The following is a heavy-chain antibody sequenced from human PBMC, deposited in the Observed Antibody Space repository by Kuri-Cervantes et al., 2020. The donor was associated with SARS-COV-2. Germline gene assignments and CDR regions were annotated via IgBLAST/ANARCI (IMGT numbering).Heavy chain of an antibody. D-gene: IGHD2/OR15-2a*01. J-gene: IGHJ5*02. Sequence: GESLKISCAASGFTFSTYSMNWVRQAPGKGLEWVSSICSSSSCAYYADSVKGRFTISRDNTKNSLYLQMNSLRAEDTAIYYCAKSRGPFSLSVSLSVLDPWGRGTLVTVSS. V-gene: IGHV3-21*01. CDR2: ICSSSSCA. CDR3: AKSRGPFSLSVSLSVLDP. CDR1: GFTFSTYS.